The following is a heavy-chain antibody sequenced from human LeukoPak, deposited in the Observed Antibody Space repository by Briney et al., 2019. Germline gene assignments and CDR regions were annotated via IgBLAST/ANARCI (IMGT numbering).Heavy chain of an antibody. D-gene: IGHD2-2*01. CDR1: GFTFSSYG. Sequence: GGSLRLSCAASGFTFSSYGMHWVRQAPGKGLEWVAVIWYDGGNKYYADSVKGRFTISRDNSKNTLYLQMNSLRTEDTALYYCAKDYVSGGYCSSASCWPFECWGQGTLVTVSS. J-gene: IGHJ4*02. CDR2: IWYDGGNK. V-gene: IGHV3-33*06. CDR3: AKDYVSGGYCSSASCWPFEC.